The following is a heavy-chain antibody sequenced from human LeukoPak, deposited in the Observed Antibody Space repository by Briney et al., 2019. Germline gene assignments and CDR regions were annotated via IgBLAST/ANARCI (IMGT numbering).Heavy chain of an antibody. V-gene: IGHV4-59*10. J-gene: IGHJ4*02. CDR2: VSSTGAT. CDR3: ARQPDYGDQVFDH. CDR1: GFTFSSYA. Sequence: GSLRLSCAASGFTFSSYAMSWVRQAPGKGLEWIGGVSSTGATNYNPSLKSRVTMSLDTSQKQFSLKLTSVTAADTALYYCARQPDYGDQVFDHWGQGIQVTVSS. D-gene: IGHD4-17*01.